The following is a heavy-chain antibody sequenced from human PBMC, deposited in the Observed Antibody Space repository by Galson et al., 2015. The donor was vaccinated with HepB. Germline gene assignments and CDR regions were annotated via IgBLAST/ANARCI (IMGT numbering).Heavy chain of an antibody. CDR1: GYTFGGYG. Sequence: SVKVSGKASGYTFGGYGISWVRQAPGQGLEWMGWISAYNGNTNTAQKLQGRLTMTTDTSTNTAYMELRSLRSDDTAVYYCARDSRDDSSGYYSLGGADYWDQGTMVTVSS. V-gene: IGHV1-18*01. CDR2: ISAYNGNT. D-gene: IGHD3-22*01. CDR3: ARDSRDDSSGYYSLGGADY. J-gene: IGHJ4*02.